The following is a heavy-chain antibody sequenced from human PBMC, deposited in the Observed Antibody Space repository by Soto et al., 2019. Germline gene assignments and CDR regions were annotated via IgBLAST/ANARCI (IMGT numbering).Heavy chain of an antibody. CDR3: ARERNGGSGYNWFDP. Sequence: SETLSLTCTVSGGSISSGDYYWSWIRQPPGKGLEWIWYIYYSGSTYYNPSLKSRVTISVDTSKNQFSLKLSSVTAADTAVYYCARERNGGSGYNWFDPWGQGTLVTVS. CDR1: GGSISSGDYY. J-gene: IGHJ5*02. V-gene: IGHV4-30-4*01. D-gene: IGHD2-15*01. CDR2: IYYSGST.